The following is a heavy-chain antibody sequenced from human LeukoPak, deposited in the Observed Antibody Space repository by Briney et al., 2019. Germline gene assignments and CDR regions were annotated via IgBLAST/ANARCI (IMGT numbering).Heavy chain of an antibody. CDR1: GFTFSSYA. Sequence: GGSLRLSCAASGFTFSSYAMSWVRQAPGKGLEWVSAISGGGGTTYYADSVKGRFTISRDNSKHTLSLQMNGLRAEDTAVYYRAKSKTTSWSDFDYWGQGTLVSVSS. D-gene: IGHD2-2*01. CDR3: AKSKTTSWSDFDY. J-gene: IGHJ4*02. CDR2: ISGGGGTT. V-gene: IGHV3-23*01.